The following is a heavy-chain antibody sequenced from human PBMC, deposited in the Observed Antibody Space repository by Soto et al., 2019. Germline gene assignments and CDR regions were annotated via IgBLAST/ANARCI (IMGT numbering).Heavy chain of an antibody. CDR1: GGSISSYY. V-gene: IGHV4-59*12. Sequence: SETLSLTCTVSGGSISSYYWSWIRQPPGKGLEWIGYIYYSGSTNYNPSLKSRVTISVDTSKNQFSLKLSSVTAADTAVYYCARAWGIAAAGVSPYYFDYWGQGTLVTVYS. CDR2: IYYSGST. D-gene: IGHD6-13*01. J-gene: IGHJ4*02. CDR3: ARAWGIAAAGVSPYYFDY.